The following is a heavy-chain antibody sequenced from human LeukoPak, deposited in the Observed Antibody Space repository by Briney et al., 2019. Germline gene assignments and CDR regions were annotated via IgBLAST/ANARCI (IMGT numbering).Heavy chain of an antibody. CDR1: GFTFSTYW. D-gene: IGHD6-19*01. V-gene: IGHV3-7*01. Sequence: PGGSLRLSCAASGFTFSTYWMSWVRQAPGKGLEWVAVIKQDGSEKYYVDSVKGRFTISRDNAKNSLYLQVNSLRVEDTAVYFCARDYLYSSDWYSMNAWYFDFWGRGTLVTVSS. J-gene: IGHJ2*01. CDR2: IKQDGSEK. CDR3: ARDYLYSSDWYSMNAWYFDF.